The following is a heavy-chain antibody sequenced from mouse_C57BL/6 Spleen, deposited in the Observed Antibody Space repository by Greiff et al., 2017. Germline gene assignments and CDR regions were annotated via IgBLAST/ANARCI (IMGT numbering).Heavy chain of an antibody. CDR2: IWGVGST. CDR3: ASRTAQAPFAY. CDR1: GFSLTSYG. J-gene: IGHJ3*01. Sequence: VQGVESGPGLVAPSQSLSITCTVSGFSLTSYGVDWVRQSPGKGLEWLGVIWGVGSTNYNSALKSRLSICKDNSKSQVFLKMNSLQTDDTAMYYCASRTAQAPFAYWGQGTLVTVSA. V-gene: IGHV2-6*01. D-gene: IGHD3-2*02.